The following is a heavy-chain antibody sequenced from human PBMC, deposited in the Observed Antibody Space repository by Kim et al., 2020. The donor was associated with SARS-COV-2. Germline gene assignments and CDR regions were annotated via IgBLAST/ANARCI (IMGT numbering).Heavy chain of an antibody. CDR3: ATRYVYMEV. CDR1: GFSFRNYG. V-gene: IGHV3-23*01. J-gene: IGHJ6*03. CDR2: IGLRGGGT. Sequence: GGSLRLSCATFGFSFRNYGMTWVRQAPGKGLEWVSGIGLRGGGTYYADSVKGRFTISRDDSKSTLYLQMNSLTGEDTAVYYCATRYVYMEVWGEGTTVTVSS. D-gene: IGHD3-16*01.